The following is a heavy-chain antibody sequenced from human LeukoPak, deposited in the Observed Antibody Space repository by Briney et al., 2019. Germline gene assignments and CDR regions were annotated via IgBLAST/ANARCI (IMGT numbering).Heavy chain of an antibody. CDR2: IYYSGST. CDR1: GGSISSSSYY. Sequence: SETLSLTCTVSGGSISSSSYYWGWIRQPPGKGLEWIGSIYYSGSTYYNPSLKSRVTISVDTSKNQFSLKLSSVTAADTAVYYCARAPRCSAGSCYPYHWFDPWGQGTLVTVSS. CDR3: ARAPRCSAGSCYPYHWFDP. J-gene: IGHJ5*02. D-gene: IGHD2-15*01. V-gene: IGHV4-39*07.